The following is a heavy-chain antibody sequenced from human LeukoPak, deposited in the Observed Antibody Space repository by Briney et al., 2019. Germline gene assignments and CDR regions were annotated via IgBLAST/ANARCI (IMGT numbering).Heavy chain of an antibody. J-gene: IGHJ4*02. Sequence: GGSLRLSCAASGFTFSTYAMSWVRQAPGKGLEWVSAISYTGGSTYYADSVKGRFTVSRDNSKNTLWLQMTSLRAEDTAIYYCAKDYYSSSSGYFDYWGQGTLVTVSS. CDR1: GFTFSTYA. CDR3: AKDYYSSSSGYFDY. CDR2: ISYTGGST. V-gene: IGHV3-23*01. D-gene: IGHD6-6*01.